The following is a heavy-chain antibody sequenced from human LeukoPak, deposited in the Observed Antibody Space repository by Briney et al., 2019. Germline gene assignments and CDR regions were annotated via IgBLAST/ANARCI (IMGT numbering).Heavy chain of an antibody. CDR2: IYHSGST. V-gene: IGHV4-30-2*01. J-gene: IGHJ6*02. Sequence: PSETLSLTCAVSGGSISSGGYSWSWIRQPPGKGLEWIGYIYHSGSTYYNPSLKSRVTISVDRSKNQFSLKLSSVTAADTAVYYCARGLGGGSYYYYYGMDVWGQGTTVTVSS. D-gene: IGHD1-26*01. CDR3: ARGLGGGSYYYYYGMDV. CDR1: GGSISSGGYS.